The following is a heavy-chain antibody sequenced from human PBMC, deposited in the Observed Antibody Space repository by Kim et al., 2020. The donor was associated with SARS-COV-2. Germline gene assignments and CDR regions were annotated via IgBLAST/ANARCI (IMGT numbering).Heavy chain of an antibody. Sequence: SETLSLTCAVYGGSFSDYYWSWIRQPPGKGLEWIGEVNHSGSTSYNPSLKSRVTISVDTSKNQFSLKLTSVTAADTAVYYCARVIALFGELLRGNYYFDYWGQGALVTVSS. J-gene: IGHJ4*02. CDR3: ARVIALFGELLRGNYYFDY. V-gene: IGHV4-34*01. CDR2: VNHSGST. D-gene: IGHD3-10*02. CDR1: GGSFSDYY.